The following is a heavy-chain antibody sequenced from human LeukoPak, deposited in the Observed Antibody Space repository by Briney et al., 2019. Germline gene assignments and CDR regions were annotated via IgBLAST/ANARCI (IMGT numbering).Heavy chain of an antibody. CDR1: GFTFSSYS. Sequence: GSLRLSCAASGFTFSSYSMHWVRQAPGKGLEWVSSISSSSSYIYYADSVKGRFTISRDNAKNSLYLQMNSLRAEDTAVYYCARDVVVRSGLYYFDYWGQGTLVTVSS. V-gene: IGHV3-21*01. CDR2: ISSSSSYI. J-gene: IGHJ4*02. D-gene: IGHD3-3*01. CDR3: ARDVVVRSGLYYFDY.